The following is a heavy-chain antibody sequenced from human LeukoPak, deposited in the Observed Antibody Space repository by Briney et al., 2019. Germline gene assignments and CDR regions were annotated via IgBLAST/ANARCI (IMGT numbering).Heavy chain of an antibody. J-gene: IGHJ5*02. Sequence: ASVNVSCKASGGTFSSYAISWVRQAPGQGLEWMGGIIPIFGTANYAQKFQVRVTITADEPTSTAYMELSSLRSEDTAVYYCAREPSSSWYLPSLYNWFDPWGQGTLVAVSS. CDR2: IIPIFGTA. CDR3: AREPSSSWYLPSLYNWFDP. CDR1: GGTFSSYA. D-gene: IGHD6-13*01. V-gene: IGHV1-69*13.